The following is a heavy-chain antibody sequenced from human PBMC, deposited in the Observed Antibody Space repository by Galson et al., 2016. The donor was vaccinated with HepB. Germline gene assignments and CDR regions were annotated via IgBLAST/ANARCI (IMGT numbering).Heavy chain of an antibody. Sequence: SLRLSCAASGFTFSSCAMHWVRQAPGKGLEWVALIWSDGSLKFYGDSVKDRFRSSRVNSENTLYLQMNDPRAEDTAVYYCARVLLDAFDIWGRGTMVTVSS. CDR2: IWSDGSLK. D-gene: IGHD2-21*01. J-gene: IGHJ3*02. V-gene: IGHV3-33*01. CDR3: ARVLLDAFDI. CDR1: GFTFSSCA.